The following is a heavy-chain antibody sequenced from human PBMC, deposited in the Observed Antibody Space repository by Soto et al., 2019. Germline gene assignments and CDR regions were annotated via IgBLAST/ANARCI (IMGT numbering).Heavy chain of an antibody. Sequence: QVQLQESGPGLVKPSETLSLICTVSGGSISPHYWSWIRQPAGTRLEWIGRMYVTGTTNYNPSLKNRVSMSIDTAKNQFSLKLSSVTAADTAVYYCARDGGYTGYEEGNPFDIWGQGTMVTVSS. D-gene: IGHD5-12*01. CDR2: MYVTGTT. J-gene: IGHJ3*02. CDR3: ARDGGYTGYEEGNPFDI. CDR1: GGSISPHY. V-gene: IGHV4-4*07.